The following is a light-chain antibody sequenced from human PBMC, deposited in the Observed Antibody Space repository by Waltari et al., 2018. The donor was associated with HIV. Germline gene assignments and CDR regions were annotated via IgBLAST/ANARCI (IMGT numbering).Light chain of an antibody. CDR3: QQFGTFT. CDR1: QSVSSRY. CDR2: GAS. V-gene: IGKV3-20*01. Sequence: EIVLTQSPGTLSLSPGARATLSGRASQSVSSRYLAWYQQKPGQAPRLVISGASSRATGIPDRFSGSGCGTDFTLTISGLEPEDFAVYYCQQFGTFTFGGGTKVEIK. J-gene: IGKJ4*01.